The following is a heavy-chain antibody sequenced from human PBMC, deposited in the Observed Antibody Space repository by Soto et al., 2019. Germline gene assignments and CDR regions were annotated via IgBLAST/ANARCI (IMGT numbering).Heavy chain of an antibody. Sequence: PGGSLRLSCAASGFTFSNAWMSWVRQAPGKGLEWVGRIKSKTDGGTTDYAAPVKGRFTISRDDSKNTLYLQMNSLKTEDTAVYCCPLYDSYDAFDIWGQGTMVTVSS. CDR1: GFTFSNAW. CDR3: PLYDSYDAFDI. V-gene: IGHV3-15*01. CDR2: IKSKTDGGTT. J-gene: IGHJ3*02. D-gene: IGHD3-22*01.